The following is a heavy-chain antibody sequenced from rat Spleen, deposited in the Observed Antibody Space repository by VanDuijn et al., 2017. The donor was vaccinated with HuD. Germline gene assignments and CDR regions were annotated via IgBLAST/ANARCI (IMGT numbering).Heavy chain of an antibody. J-gene: IGHJ2*01. CDR2: ISYDGTST. Sequence: EVQLVESGGGLAQPGRSLKLSCAVSGFTFSNYDMAWVRQAPTKGLEWVASISYDGTSTYYRDSVKGRFTISRDNAKSTLYLQMDSLRSEGTATYYCTTDSIYYYDGSYYYGAFAHWGQGVMVTVSS. V-gene: IGHV5-20*01. D-gene: IGHD1-12*02. CDR3: TTDSIYYYDGSYYYGAFAH. CDR1: GFTFSNYD.